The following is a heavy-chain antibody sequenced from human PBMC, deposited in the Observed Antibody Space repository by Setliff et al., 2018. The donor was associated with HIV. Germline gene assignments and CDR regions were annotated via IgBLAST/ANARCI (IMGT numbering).Heavy chain of an antibody. V-gene: IGHV4-38-2*01. CDR3: ARGIYSYGYLFDY. CDR2: IYHSGST. Sequence: SETLSLTCAVSGYSISSGYYWGWIRQPPGKGLEWIGSIYHSGSTYYNPSLKSRVTISVDTSKNQFSLKLSSVTAADTAVYYCARGIYSYGYLFDYWGQGTLVTVSS. D-gene: IGHD5-18*01. CDR1: GYSISSGYY. J-gene: IGHJ4*02.